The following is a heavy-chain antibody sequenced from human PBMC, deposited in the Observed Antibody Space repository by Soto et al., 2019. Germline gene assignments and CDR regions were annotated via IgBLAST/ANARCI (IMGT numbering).Heavy chain of an antibody. CDR2: ISDSSGTI. CDR1: GFTFSSYN. V-gene: IGHV3-48*01. D-gene: IGHD2-2*01. CDR3: ARDKGSSSWHSFDY. J-gene: IGHJ4*02. Sequence: EVQLVESGGGLVQPGGSLRLSCAVSGFTFSSYNMNWVRQAPGKGLEWVSYISDSSGTIKYADSVKGRFTTSRDNGENSLFLQTNSLRAEDTAVYYCARDKGSSSWHSFDYWVQGTLVTVSS.